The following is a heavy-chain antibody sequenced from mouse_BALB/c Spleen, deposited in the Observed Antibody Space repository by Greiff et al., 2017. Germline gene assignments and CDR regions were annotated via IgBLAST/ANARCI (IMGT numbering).Heavy chain of an antibody. D-gene: IGHD2-2*01. Sequence: QVQLQQSGAELAKPGASVKMSCKASGYTFTSYWMHWVKQRPGQGLEWIGYINPSTGYTEYNQKFKDKATLTADKSSSTAYMQLSSLTSEDSAVYYCAPGGGYDVAWFAYWGQGTLVTVSA. CDR3: APGGGYDVAWFAY. CDR2: INPSTGYT. V-gene: IGHV1-7*01. J-gene: IGHJ3*01. CDR1: GYTFTSYW.